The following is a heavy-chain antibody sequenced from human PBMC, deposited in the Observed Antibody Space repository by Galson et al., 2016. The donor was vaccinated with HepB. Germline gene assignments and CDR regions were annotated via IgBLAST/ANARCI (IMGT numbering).Heavy chain of an antibody. CDR2: ISRSGDSR. CDR3: VQGSTAPAV. CDR1: GFTFNNYG. V-gene: IGHV3-23*01. Sequence: SLRLSCAASGFTFNNYGMTWVRQAPGKGLEVVASISRSGDSRDYSDSMKGRFTISRDNSKNTMSLQMNSLRVDDTAVYYCVQGSTAPAVWGKGTTVTVSS. D-gene: IGHD1-26*01. J-gene: IGHJ6*04.